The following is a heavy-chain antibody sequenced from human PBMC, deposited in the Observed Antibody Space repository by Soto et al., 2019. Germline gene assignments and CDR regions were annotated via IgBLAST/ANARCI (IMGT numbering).Heavy chain of an antibody. J-gene: IGHJ4*02. Sequence: SETLSLTCTVSGGSISSGGYYWSWIRQHPGKGLEWIGYIYYSGSTYYNPSLKSRVTISVDTSKNQFSLKLSSVTAADTAVYYCARDRDGYNVWDYWGQGTLVTVSS. CDR1: GGSISSGGYY. CDR3: ARDRDGYNVWDY. D-gene: IGHD5-12*01. CDR2: IYYSGST. V-gene: IGHV4-31*03.